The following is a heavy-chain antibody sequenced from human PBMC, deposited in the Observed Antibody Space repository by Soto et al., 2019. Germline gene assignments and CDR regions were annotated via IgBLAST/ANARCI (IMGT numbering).Heavy chain of an antibody. D-gene: IGHD4-17*01. J-gene: IGHJ4*02. V-gene: IGHV3-23*01. CDR1: GFTFSSYA. CDR2: ISGSGGST. Sequence: GGSLRLSCAASGFTFSSYAMSWVRQAPGKGLEWVSAISGSGGSTYYADSVKGRFTISRDNSKNTLYLQMNSLRAEDTAVYYCAKDIPYGDYDDGDYYFDYWGQGTLVTVSS. CDR3: AKDIPYGDYDDGDYYFDY.